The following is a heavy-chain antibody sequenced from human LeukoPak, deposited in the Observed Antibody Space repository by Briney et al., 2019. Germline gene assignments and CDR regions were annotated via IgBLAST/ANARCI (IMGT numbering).Heavy chain of an antibody. J-gene: IGHJ4*02. CDR2: IYHSGST. V-gene: IGHV4-30-2*01. Sequence: SETLSLTCTVSGGSMSSGGYYWSWIRQPPGKGLEWIGYIYHSGSTYYNPSLKSRVTISVDRSKNQFSLKLSSVTAADTAVYYCARNRDGYNSFDYWGQGTLVTVSS. CDR3: ARNRDGYNSFDY. CDR1: GGSMSSGGYY. D-gene: IGHD5-24*01.